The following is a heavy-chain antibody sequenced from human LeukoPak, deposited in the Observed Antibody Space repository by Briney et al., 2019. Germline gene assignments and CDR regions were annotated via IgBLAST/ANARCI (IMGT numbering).Heavy chain of an antibody. CDR2: IYSGGSA. CDR3: ARDLGTGS. CDR1: GFTVSHSY. Sequence: GGSLRLSCAVSGFTVSHSYMSWVRQAPGKGLEWVSVIYSGGSAYYADSVKGRFTISRDNPKNTLYLQMNSLRAEDTAVYYCARDLGTGSWGQGTMVTVSS. J-gene: IGHJ3*01. V-gene: IGHV3-66*01. D-gene: IGHD1-26*01.